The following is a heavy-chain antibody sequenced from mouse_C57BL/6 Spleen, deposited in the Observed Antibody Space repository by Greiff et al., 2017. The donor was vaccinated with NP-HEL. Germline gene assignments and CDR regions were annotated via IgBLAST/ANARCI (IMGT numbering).Heavy chain of an antibody. D-gene: IGHD1-1*01. CDR2: INPSSGYT. J-gene: IGHJ1*03. V-gene: IGHV1-7*01. Sequence: VQLQQSGAELAKPGASVKLSCKASGYTFTSYWMHWVKQRPGQGLEWIGYINPSSGYTKYNQKFKDKATLTADKSSSTAYMQLSSLTYEDSAVYYCGTVVAIDWYFDVWGTGTTVTVSS. CDR3: GTVVAIDWYFDV. CDR1: GYTFTSYW.